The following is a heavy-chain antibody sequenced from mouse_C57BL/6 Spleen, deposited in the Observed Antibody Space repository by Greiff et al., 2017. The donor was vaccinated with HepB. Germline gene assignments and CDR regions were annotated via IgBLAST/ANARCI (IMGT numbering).Heavy chain of an antibody. V-gene: IGHV1-55*01. CDR1: GYTFTSYW. Sequence: QVHVKQPGAELVKPGASVKMSCKASGYTFTSYWITWVKQRPGQGLEWIGDIYPGSGSTNYNEKFKSKATLTVDTSSSTAYMQLSSLTSEDSAVYYCARGDSNYPYYAMDYWGQGTSVTVSS. CDR2: IYPGSGST. J-gene: IGHJ4*01. CDR3: ARGDSNYPYYAMDY. D-gene: IGHD2-5*01.